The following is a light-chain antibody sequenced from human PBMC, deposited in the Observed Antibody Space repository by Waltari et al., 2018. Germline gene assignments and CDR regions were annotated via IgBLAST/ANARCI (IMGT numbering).Light chain of an antibody. CDR3: QQYGSSPG. CDR2: GAS. Sequence: EIVLTQSPGTLSSSPGERATLSCRASQSVSSSYLAWYQQKPGQAPRLLIYGASSRATGIPDRFSGSGSGTDFTLTISRLEPEDFAVYYCQQYGSSPGFGQGTKVEIK. CDR1: QSVSSSY. J-gene: IGKJ1*01. V-gene: IGKV3-20*01.